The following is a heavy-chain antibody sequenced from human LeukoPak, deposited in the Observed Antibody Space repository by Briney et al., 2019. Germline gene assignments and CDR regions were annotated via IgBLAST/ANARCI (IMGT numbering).Heavy chain of an antibody. CDR2: IYYTGST. V-gene: IGHV4-59*01. CDR3: ASGNEGLDDAFDI. J-gene: IGHJ3*02. CDR1: GGSISSYY. D-gene: IGHD4-23*01. Sequence: SETLSLTCTVSGGSISSYYWSWIRQPPGKGLEWIGYIYYTGSTSYNPSLKSRVTISVDTSKNQFSLRLTSVTAADTAVYYCASGNEGLDDAFDIWGQGTMVTVSS.